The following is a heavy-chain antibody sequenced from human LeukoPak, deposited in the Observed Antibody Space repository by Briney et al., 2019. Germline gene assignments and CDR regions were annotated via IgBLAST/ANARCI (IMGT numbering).Heavy chain of an antibody. D-gene: IGHD3-3*01. CDR3: AREKYYDFWSGYHNWFDP. Sequence: PGGSLRLSCAASGFTFSTYVVNWIRQAPGKGLEWVSYISSSGSTIYYADSVKGRFTISRDNAKNSLYLQMNSLRAEDTAVYYCAREKYYDFWSGYHNWFDPWGQGTLVTVSS. J-gene: IGHJ5*02. V-gene: IGHV3-11*01. CDR2: ISSSGSTI. CDR1: GFTFSTYV.